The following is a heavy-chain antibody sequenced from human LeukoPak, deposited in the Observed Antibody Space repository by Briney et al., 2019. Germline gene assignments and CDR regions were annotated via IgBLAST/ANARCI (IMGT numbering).Heavy chain of an antibody. Sequence: GGSLRLSCAASGFTFSSHWMHWVRQAPGKGLVWVSRINTDGSTTSYADSVKGRFTISRDNAKNTLYLQMNSLRAEDTAVYYCARVEDSGYEFDYWGQGTLVTVSS. CDR3: ARVEDSGYEFDY. CDR2: INTDGSTT. D-gene: IGHD5-12*01. CDR1: GFTFSSHW. V-gene: IGHV3-74*01. J-gene: IGHJ4*02.